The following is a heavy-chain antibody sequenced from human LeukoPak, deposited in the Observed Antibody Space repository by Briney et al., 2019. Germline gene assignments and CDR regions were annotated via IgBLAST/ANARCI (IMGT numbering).Heavy chain of an antibody. Sequence: GGSLRLSCAASGFTFSTYWMSWARQAPGKGLEWVANIKKDGSEKYYVDSVKGRFTISRDNAKNSLYLQMNSLRAEDTAVCYCARAQGYFDYWGQGTLVTVSS. V-gene: IGHV3-7*01. CDR3: ARAQGYFDY. CDR2: IKKDGSEK. J-gene: IGHJ4*02. CDR1: GFTFSTYW.